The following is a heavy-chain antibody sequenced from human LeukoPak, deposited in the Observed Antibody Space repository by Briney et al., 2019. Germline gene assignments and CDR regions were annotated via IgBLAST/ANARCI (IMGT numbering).Heavy chain of an antibody. CDR2: ISAYNGNT. CDR1: GYTFTSYG. CDR3: ARDRGTGTTPNHYYYGMDV. J-gene: IGHJ6*02. V-gene: IGHV1-18*01. Sequence: GASVKVSCKASGYTFTSYGISWVRQAPGQGLEWMGWISAYNGNTNYAQKLQGRVTMTTDTSTSTAYMELKSLRSDDTAVYYCARDRGTGTTPNHYYYGMDVWGQGTTVTVSS. D-gene: IGHD1-7*01.